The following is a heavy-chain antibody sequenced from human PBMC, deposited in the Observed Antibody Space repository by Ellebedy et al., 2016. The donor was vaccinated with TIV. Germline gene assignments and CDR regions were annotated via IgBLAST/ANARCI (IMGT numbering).Heavy chain of an antibody. V-gene: IGHV1-18*04. CDR2: ISGYSGDT. Sequence: ASVKVSXXASGYDFTGYGITWVRQAPGQGLEWMGWISGYSGDTNYAQKFQGRVTMTTDASTSTVYMELRSLRSDDTAVYFCARPIVGATGGGDYYYYGMDVWGQGTTVTVSS. CDR1: GYDFTGYG. CDR3: ARPIVGATGGGDYYYYGMDV. J-gene: IGHJ6*02. D-gene: IGHD1-26*01.